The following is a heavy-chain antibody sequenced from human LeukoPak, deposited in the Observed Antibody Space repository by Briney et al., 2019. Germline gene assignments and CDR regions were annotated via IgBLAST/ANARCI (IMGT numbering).Heavy chain of an antibody. CDR2: IYTSGST. V-gene: IGHV4-61*02. Sequence: SETLSLTCTVSGGSISSGSYYCSWVRQPAGKGLEWIGRIYTSGSTNDSPSLKSRVTISVDTSKNQFSLKLSSVTAADTAVYYCASSIGVWGQGTLVTVSS. CDR3: ASSIGV. D-gene: IGHD2-8*01. CDR1: GGSISSGSYY. J-gene: IGHJ4*02.